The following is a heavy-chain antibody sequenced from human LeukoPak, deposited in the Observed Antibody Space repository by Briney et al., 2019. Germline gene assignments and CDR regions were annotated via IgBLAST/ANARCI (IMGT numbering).Heavy chain of an antibody. CDR3: ASLNLAVALDY. D-gene: IGHD6-19*01. CDR2: IYYSGST. Sequence: SETLSLTCTVSGGPISGSSYYWGWIRQPPGKGLEWIGSIYYSGSTYYNPSLRSRVTISVDTSKSQFSLKLSSVTAADTAVYYCASLNLAVALDYWGQGTLVTVSS. V-gene: IGHV4-39*01. J-gene: IGHJ4*02. CDR1: GGPISGSSYY.